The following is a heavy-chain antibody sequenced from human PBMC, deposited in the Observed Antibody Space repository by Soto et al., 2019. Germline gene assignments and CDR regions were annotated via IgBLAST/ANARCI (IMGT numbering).Heavy chain of an antibody. CDR1: GFMFNNSA. CDR2: VSDNGGSRGGT. Sequence: EVELLESGGGLVQPGGSLRLSCKASGFMFNNSAMTWVRQAPGQGLQWVASVSDNGGSRGGTYYADSVKGRFTISRDNSKNTLYLQLDSLTGADTAVYYCARAKAVAIAALDIWGQGTMVTVSS. V-gene: IGHV3-23*01. CDR3: ARAKAVAIAALDI. J-gene: IGHJ3*02. D-gene: IGHD2-21*01.